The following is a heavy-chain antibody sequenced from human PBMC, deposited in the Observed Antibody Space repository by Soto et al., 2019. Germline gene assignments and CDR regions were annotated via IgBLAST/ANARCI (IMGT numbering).Heavy chain of an antibody. D-gene: IGHD2-15*01. CDR3: ARGLGYCRSGTCYREWFDP. CDR2: VRGDNGHT. V-gene: IGHV1-18*01. Sequence: QVQLVQSGAEVKKPGASVKVSCKASGYTFTTHGISWVRQVPGQGLEWMGWVRGDNGHTNYAQSLQGRVTMTTDTSSNTAYMELRSLRSDATAVYYCARGLGYCRSGTCYREWFDPWGQGTLVTVSS. CDR1: GYTFTTHG. J-gene: IGHJ5*02.